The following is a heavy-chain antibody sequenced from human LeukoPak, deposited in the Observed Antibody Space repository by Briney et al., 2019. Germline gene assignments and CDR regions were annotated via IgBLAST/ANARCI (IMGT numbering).Heavy chain of an antibody. Sequence: SQTLSLTCTVSGGSINSGGYYWSWIRQHPGKGLEWIGYIYCSGSTYYNLSLKSRVTISIDTSKNQFSLKLTSVTAADTAVYYCARDNTGYWTFDYWGQGTLVTVSS. CDR3: ARDNTGYWTFDY. CDR1: GGSINSGGYY. J-gene: IGHJ4*02. D-gene: IGHD3-22*01. CDR2: IYCSGST. V-gene: IGHV4-31*03.